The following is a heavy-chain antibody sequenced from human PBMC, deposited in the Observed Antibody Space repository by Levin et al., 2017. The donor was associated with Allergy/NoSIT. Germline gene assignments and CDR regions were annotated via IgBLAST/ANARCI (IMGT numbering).Heavy chain of an antibody. J-gene: IGHJ4*02. V-gene: IGHV3-33*01. D-gene: IGHD6-19*01. CDR2: IWYDGSKT. CDR1: GFTFSSYG. CDR3: ARGVMSPGSAVAGVDY. Sequence: GGSLRLSCAASGFTFSSYGMHWVRQAPGKGLEWVALIWYDGSKTYYVASVKGRFTIARDNSKNTVYLQMNSLRGDDTAVYYCARGVMSPGSAVAGVDYWGQGTLVTVSS.